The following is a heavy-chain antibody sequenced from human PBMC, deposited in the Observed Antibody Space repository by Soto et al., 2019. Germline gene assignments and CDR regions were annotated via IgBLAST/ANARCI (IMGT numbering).Heavy chain of an antibody. CDR2: INHSGST. V-gene: IGHV4-34*01. J-gene: IGHJ6*02. Sequence: QVQLQQWGAGLLKPSETLSLTCAVYGGSFSGYYWSWIRQPPGKGLEWIGEINHSGSTNYNPSLKSRVTISVDTSKNQFSLKLSSVTAADTAVYYCARRGYDFWSGYYGAYYYYGMDVWGQGTTVTVSS. CDR1: GGSFSGYY. CDR3: ARRGYDFWSGYYGAYYYYGMDV. D-gene: IGHD3-3*01.